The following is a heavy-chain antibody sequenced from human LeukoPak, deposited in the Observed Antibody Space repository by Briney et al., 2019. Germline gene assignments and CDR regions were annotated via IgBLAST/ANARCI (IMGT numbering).Heavy chain of an antibody. CDR1: GYTFTGYY. V-gene: IGHV1-2*02. CDR2: IDPNSGGT. CDR3: ATDGAVAGTAYPEY. J-gene: IGHJ4*02. Sequence: ASVKVSCKASGYTFTGYYIHWVRQAPGQGLEWMGWIDPNSGGTKYAQKFQGRVTMTRDASISTAYMELSSLTSDDTALYYCATDGAVAGTAYPEYWGQGTLVTVSS. D-gene: IGHD6-19*01.